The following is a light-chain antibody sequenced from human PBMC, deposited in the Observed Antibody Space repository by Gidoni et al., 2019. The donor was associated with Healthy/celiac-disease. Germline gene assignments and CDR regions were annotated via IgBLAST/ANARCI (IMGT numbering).Light chain of an antibody. J-gene: IGKJ2*01. Sequence: EIVTTQSPATLSVSPGERATFPCRASQSDSSNLAWYQQKPGQAPGLLIYGASARATGIPARFRGSGSGTELTLTISSMQSEDFAVYYCQQYNSWPPYTFGQGTKLEIK. CDR2: GAS. V-gene: IGKV3-15*01. CDR3: QQYNSWPPYT. CDR1: QSDSSN.